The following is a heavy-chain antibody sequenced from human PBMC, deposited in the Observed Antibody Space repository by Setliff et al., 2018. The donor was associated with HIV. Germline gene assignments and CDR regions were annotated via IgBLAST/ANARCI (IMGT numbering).Heavy chain of an antibody. CDR2: IYQSGSI. D-gene: IGHD6-19*01. CDR1: GYSINSGFS. V-gene: IGHV4-38-2*01. CDR3: ARPRRVRSRAWYWFDI. J-gene: IGHJ5*02. Sequence: SETLSLTCATSGYSINSGFSRAWIRQPPGQGPQWIGSIYQSGSIYYNPSLQSRVTISVDSSKNQFSLNLFSVTAADTAVYYCARPRRVRSRAWYWFDIWGQGTLVTVSS.